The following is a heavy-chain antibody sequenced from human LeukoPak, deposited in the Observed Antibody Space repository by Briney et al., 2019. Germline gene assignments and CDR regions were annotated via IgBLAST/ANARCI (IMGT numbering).Heavy chain of an antibody. J-gene: IGHJ4*02. CDR2: IFQGGGEI. Sequence: GGSLRLSCVASGFTFNTFAMIWVRQPPGKGLEWVSSIFQGGGEIHYTDSVRGRFTISRDNSKNTLFLQMNSLRAEDTAVYYCAKATGYLLWGQGTLVTVSS. D-gene: IGHD1-14*01. CDR3: AKATGYLL. CDR1: GFTFNTFA. V-gene: IGHV3-23*01.